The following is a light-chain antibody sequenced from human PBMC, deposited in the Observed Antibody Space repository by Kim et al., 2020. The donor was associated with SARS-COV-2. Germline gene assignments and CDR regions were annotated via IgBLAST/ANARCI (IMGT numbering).Light chain of an antibody. CDR1: QSINNW. CDR3: QQYNSYPWT. V-gene: IGKV1-5*03. CDR2: KTS. J-gene: IGKJ1*01. Sequence: DIQMTQSPSTLSASLGDRVTITCRASQSINNWLAWYQQKPGTAPKFLIYKTSTLESGVPSRFSGSGSGTEFTLTISSLHPDDFATYYCQQYNSYPWTFGQGTKVEIK.